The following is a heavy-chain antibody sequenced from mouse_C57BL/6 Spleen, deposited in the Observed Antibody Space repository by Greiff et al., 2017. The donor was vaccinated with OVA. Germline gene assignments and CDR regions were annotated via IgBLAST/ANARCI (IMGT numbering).Heavy chain of an antibody. V-gene: IGHV1-15*01. Sequence: VQLQQSGAELVRPGASVTLSCKASGYTFTDYEMPWVKQTPVHGLEWIGAIDPETGGTAYNQKFKGKAILTADKSSSTAYMELRSLTSEDAAVYYCTRGITTVVATELDYFDYWGQGTTLTVSS. CDR2: IDPETGGT. CDR3: TRGITTVVATELDYFDY. D-gene: IGHD1-1*01. J-gene: IGHJ2*01. CDR1: GYTFTDYE.